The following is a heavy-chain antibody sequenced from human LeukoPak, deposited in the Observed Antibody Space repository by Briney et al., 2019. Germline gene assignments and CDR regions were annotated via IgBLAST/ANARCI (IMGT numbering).Heavy chain of an antibody. CDR2: ILNDGSNK. Sequence: GGSLRLSCAASGFTLSSYGMHWVRQAPGKGLEWVAVILNDGSNKYYADSVKGRFTISGDNSKNTLYLQMNSLRAEDTAVYYCAKDLGYCSGGSCYRFDYWGQGTLVTVSS. J-gene: IGHJ4*02. CDR1: GFTLSSYG. D-gene: IGHD2-15*01. CDR3: AKDLGYCSGGSCYRFDY. V-gene: IGHV3-30*18.